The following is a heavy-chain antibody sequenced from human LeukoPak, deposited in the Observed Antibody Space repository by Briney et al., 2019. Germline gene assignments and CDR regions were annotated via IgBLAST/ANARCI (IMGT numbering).Heavy chain of an antibody. CDR1: GFTFSNYA. CDR3: AKAILWGSYRYDY. CDR2: ISGSGTNT. D-gene: IGHD3-16*02. V-gene: IGHV3-23*01. J-gene: IGHJ4*02. Sequence: PGGSLRLSCAASGFTFSNYAMSWVRQAPGKGLEWVSAISGSGTNTFYADSVKGRFTISRDNSKNTLYLQMNNLRAEDTAVYSCAKAILWGSYRYDYWGQGILVTVSS.